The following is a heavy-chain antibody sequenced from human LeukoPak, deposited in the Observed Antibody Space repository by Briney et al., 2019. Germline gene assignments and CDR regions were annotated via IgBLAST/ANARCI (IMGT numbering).Heavy chain of an antibody. CDR3: AREGWLQYFDY. V-gene: IGHV3-21*01. D-gene: IGHD5-24*01. Sequence: GGSLRLSCAASGFSFSSYSMNWVRQAPGKGLEWVSSISSSSSYIYYADSVKGRFTISRDNAKNSLYLQMNSLRAEDTAVYYCAREGWLQYFDYWGQGTLVTVSS. CDR1: GFSFSSYS. J-gene: IGHJ4*02. CDR2: ISSSSSYI.